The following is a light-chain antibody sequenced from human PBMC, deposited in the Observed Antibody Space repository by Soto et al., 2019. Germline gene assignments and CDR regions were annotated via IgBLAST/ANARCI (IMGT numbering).Light chain of an antibody. CDR3: NSYAGSNNLV. V-gene: IGLV2-8*01. J-gene: IGLJ2*01. CDR1: SSDVGAF. CDR2: EVT. Sequence: SALTQPPSASGSPGQSVTISCTGTSSDVGAFVSWYQQHPGRAPKLLIYEVTERPSGVPDRFSGSKSGNTASLTVSGLQAEDEADYYCNSYAGSNNLVFGGGTKLTVL.